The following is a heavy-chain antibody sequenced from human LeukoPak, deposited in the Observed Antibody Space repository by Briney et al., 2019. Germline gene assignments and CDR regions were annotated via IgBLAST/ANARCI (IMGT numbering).Heavy chain of an antibody. Sequence: SETLSLTCAVSGGSISSSNWWSWVRQPPGKGLEWIGEIYHSGSTNYNPSLKSRVTISVDKSKNQFSLKLSSVTAADTAVYYCARTPMITFGGVIVEAWFDPWGQGTLVTVSS. D-gene: IGHD3-16*02. CDR2: IYHSGST. V-gene: IGHV4-4*02. CDR3: ARTPMITFGGVIVEAWFDP. CDR1: GGSISSSNW. J-gene: IGHJ5*02.